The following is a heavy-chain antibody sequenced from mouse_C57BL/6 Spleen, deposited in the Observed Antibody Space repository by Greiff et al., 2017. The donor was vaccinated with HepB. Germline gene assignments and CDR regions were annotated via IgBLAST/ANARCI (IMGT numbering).Heavy chain of an antibody. CDR3: ARPLMITTVYYYAMDY. CDR2: INPNNGGT. D-gene: IGHD2-4*01. CDR1: GYTFTDYN. V-gene: IGHV1-18*01. J-gene: IGHJ4*01. Sequence: EVQLQQSGPELVKPGASVKIPCKASGYTFTDYNMDWVKQSHGKSLEWIGDINPNNGGTIYNQKFKGKATLTVDKSSSTAYMELRSLTSEDTAVYYCARPLMITTVYYYAMDYWGQGTSVTVSS.